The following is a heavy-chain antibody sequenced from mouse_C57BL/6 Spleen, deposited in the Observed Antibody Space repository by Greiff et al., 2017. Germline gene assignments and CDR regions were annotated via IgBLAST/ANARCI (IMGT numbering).Heavy chain of an antibody. V-gene: IGHV1-26*01. CDR2: INPNNGGT. J-gene: IGHJ2*01. Sequence: EVQLQQSGPELVKPGASVKISCKASGYTFTDYYMNWVKQSHGKSLEWIGDINPNNGGTSYNQKFKGKATLTVDKSSSTAYMELRSLTSEDSAVYYCARRRGSPFDYWGQGTTLTVSS. CDR1: GYTFTDYY. CDR3: ARRRGSPFDY.